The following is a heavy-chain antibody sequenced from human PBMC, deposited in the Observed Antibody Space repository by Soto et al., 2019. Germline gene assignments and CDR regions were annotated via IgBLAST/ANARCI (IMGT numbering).Heavy chain of an antibody. V-gene: IGHV5-51*01. Sequence: VELLRICCKGAGDNSTNYWSLWIRQIPGKGLEWMGIIYPGDSDTRYSPSFQRQATIPADKSITTAYLQWSSLKASDTAMYYCARHAVNYYYGMDVWGQGTTVTVSS. D-gene: IGHD4-17*01. CDR3: ARHAVNYYYGMDV. CDR2: IYPGDSDT. J-gene: IGHJ6*02. CDR1: GDNSTNYW.